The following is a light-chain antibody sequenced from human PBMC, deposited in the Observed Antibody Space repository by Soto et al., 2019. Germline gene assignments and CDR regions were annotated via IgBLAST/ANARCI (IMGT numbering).Light chain of an antibody. J-gene: IGLJ1*01. CDR2: GNS. Sequence: QSVLTQPPSVSGAPGQRVTISCTGSSSNIGAGYDVHWYQQLPGTAPKLLIYGNSNRPSGVPDRFSGSKSGPSASLAITGLQAEDEADYYCQSYDSSLSGYVFGPGTKVTVL. CDR3: QSYDSSLSGYV. CDR1: SSNIGAGYD. V-gene: IGLV1-40*01.